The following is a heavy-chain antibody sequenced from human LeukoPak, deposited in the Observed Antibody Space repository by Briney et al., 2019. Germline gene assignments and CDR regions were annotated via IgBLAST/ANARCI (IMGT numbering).Heavy chain of an antibody. CDR3: ARDYDGYIVVVPAATPFDY. V-gene: IGHV1-2*02. J-gene: IGHJ4*02. Sequence: ASVKVSCKASGYTFTGYYMHWVRQAPGQGLEWMGWINPNSGGTNYAQKLQGRVTMTTDTSTSTAYMELRSLRSDDTAVYYCARDYDGYIVVVPAATPFDYWGQGTLVTVSS. CDR2: INPNSGGT. CDR1: GYTFTGYY. D-gene: IGHD2-2*01.